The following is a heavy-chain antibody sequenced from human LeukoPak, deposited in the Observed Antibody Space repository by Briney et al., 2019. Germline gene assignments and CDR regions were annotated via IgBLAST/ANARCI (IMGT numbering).Heavy chain of an antibody. CDR2: IHSSGST. D-gene: IGHD5-12*01. CDR1: GGSISSGTYY. Sequence: PSQTLSLTCTVSGGSISSGTYYWGWIRQPAGKGLEWIGRIHSSGSTNYNPSLKSRVTMSVDTSRNQFSLNLTSVTAADTAIYYCARDLLHRGYAFDIWGQGIMVTVSS. V-gene: IGHV4-61*02. J-gene: IGHJ3*02. CDR3: ARDLLHRGYAFDI.